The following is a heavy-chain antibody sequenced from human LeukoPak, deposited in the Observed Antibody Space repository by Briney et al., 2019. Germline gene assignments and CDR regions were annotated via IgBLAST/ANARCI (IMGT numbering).Heavy chain of an antibody. CDR2: IYHSGST. Sequence: SETLSLTCAVSGGSISSSNWWSWVRQPPGKGLEWIGEIYHSGSTNYNPSLKSRGTISVDKSKNQFSLKLSSVTAADTAVYYCARWLGCSSTSCYWNYYYYYGMDVWGQGTTVTVSS. D-gene: IGHD2-2*01. CDR1: GGSISSSNW. J-gene: IGHJ6*02. V-gene: IGHV4-4*02. CDR3: ARWLGCSSTSCYWNYYYYYGMDV.